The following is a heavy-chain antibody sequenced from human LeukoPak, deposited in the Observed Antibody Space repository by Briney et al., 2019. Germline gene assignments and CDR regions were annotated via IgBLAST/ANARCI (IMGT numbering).Heavy chain of an antibody. CDR2: IYYSGST. CDR3: ARDDGKFYYDSSGFHFQH. D-gene: IGHD3-22*01. Sequence: PSETLSLTCTVSGGSISSYYWSWIRQPPGKGLEWIGYIYYSGSTNYNPSLKSRVTISVDTSKNQFSLKLTSVTAADTAVYYCARDDGKFYYDSSGFHFQHWGQGTLVTVSS. V-gene: IGHV4-59*01. CDR1: GGSISSYY. J-gene: IGHJ1*01.